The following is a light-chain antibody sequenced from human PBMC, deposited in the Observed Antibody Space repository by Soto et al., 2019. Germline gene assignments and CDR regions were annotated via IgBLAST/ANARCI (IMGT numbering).Light chain of an antibody. CDR3: QQYDSYWT. Sequence: IQMTQSPSTLSASVGDRVTITCRASQSISSWVAWYQQKPGKAPKLLIYDASSLESGVPARFSGSGSGTEFTLTIRSLQPDDFATYYCQQYDSYWTFGQGTKVDIK. CDR1: QSISSW. J-gene: IGKJ1*01. V-gene: IGKV1-5*01. CDR2: DAS.